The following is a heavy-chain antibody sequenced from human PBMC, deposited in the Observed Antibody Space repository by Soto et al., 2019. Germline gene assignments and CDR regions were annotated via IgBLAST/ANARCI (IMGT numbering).Heavy chain of an antibody. CDR2: ISAYNGNT. CDR1: GYTFTNFG. CDR3: ARGGTAIAY. Sequence: QVQLVQSGAEVKKPGASVKVSCKASGYTFTNFGISWVRQAPGQGLEWKGWISAYNGNTNYAQKFQGRVTMTTDTTTSTAYREVRILRCVSTAVYYCARGGTAIAYWGPGTLVSVSS. D-gene: IGHD2-21*02. J-gene: IGHJ4*02. V-gene: IGHV1-18*01.